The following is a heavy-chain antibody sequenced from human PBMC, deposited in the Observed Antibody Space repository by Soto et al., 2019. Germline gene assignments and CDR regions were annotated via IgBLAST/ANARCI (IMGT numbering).Heavy chain of an antibody. CDR3: ARDLSSSESLYDY. Sequence: PGGSLRLSCAASGFTFSSYSMNWVRQAPGKGLEWVSSISSSGRYIYYADSVKGRFTVSRDNAKNSLYLQMSSLRADDTAVYYCARDLSSSESLYDYWGQGTRVTVSS. CDR1: GFTFSSYS. V-gene: IGHV3-21*01. CDR2: ISSSGRYI. J-gene: IGHJ4*02. D-gene: IGHD6-6*01.